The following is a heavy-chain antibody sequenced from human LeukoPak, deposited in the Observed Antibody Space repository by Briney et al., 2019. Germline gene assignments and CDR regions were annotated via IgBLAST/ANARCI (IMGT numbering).Heavy chain of an antibody. V-gene: IGHV4-59*08. CDR1: GGPISGYY. CDR3: ARVIQDYYDSSGYYYYFDY. Sequence: PSETLSLTCTVSGGPISGYYGSWIRRPPGRGLEWIGYISYTGTANYNPSLKSRVTISLDTSKNQSSLKLSSVTAADTAVYYCARVIQDYYDSSGYYYYFDYWGQGTLVTVSS. CDR2: ISYTGTA. J-gene: IGHJ4*02. D-gene: IGHD3-22*01.